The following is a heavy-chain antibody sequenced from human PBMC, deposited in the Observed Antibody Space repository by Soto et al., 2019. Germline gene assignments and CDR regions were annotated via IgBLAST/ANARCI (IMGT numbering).Heavy chain of an antibody. V-gene: IGHV3-30*18. Sequence: GGSLRLSCAASGFTFSSYGMHWVRQAPGKGLEWVAVISYDGSNKYYADSVKGRFTISRDNSKNTLYLQMNSLRAEDTAVYYCAKDRELDTAIPTEYFGYWGQGTLVTVSS. CDR2: ISYDGSNK. CDR3: AKDRELDTAIPTEYFGY. CDR1: GFTFSSYG. J-gene: IGHJ4*02. D-gene: IGHD5-18*01.